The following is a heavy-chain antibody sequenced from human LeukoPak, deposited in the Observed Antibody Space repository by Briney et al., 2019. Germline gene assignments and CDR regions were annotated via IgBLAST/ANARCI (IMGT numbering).Heavy chain of an antibody. V-gene: IGHV1-8*01. Sequence: ASVKVSCKASGYTFTSYDINWVRQATGQGLEWMGWMNPNSGNTGYAQKFQGRVTMTRDMSTSTVYMELSSLRSEDTAVYYCAREGIAAAGSLFDYWGQGTLVTVSS. CDR3: AREGIAAAGSLFDY. J-gene: IGHJ4*02. CDR2: MNPNSGNT. CDR1: GYTFTSYD. D-gene: IGHD6-13*01.